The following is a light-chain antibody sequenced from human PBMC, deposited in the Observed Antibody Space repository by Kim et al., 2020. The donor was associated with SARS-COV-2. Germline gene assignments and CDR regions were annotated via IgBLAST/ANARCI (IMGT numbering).Light chain of an antibody. Sequence: VSVSPGQTATFTCSGDNVGEKYICWYQQKPGQSPVLIIYQNYKRPSGVPERFSASNSGNTATLTTSGTQAMDEADYYCQAWDSSRVFGGGTQLTVL. V-gene: IGLV3-1*01. CDR2: QNY. CDR1: NVGEKY. J-gene: IGLJ3*02. CDR3: QAWDSSRV.